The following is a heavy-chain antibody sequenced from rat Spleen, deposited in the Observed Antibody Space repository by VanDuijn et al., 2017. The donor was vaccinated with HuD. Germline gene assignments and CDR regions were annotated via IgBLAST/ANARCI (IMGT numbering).Heavy chain of an antibody. J-gene: IGHJ2*01. CDR3: ASTYYGYTSFDY. V-gene: IGHV5-29*01. CDR2: ISYGDRSGHSST. CDR1: GFTFSDYG. Sequence: EVQLVESGGGLVQPGRSLKLSCAASGFTFSDYGMAWVRQGPTKGLEWVATISYGDRSGHSSTYFRDSVKGRLTISRDNAKSTLSLQMDRLRSEDTATYYCASTYYGYTSFDYWGQGVMVTVSS. D-gene: IGHD1-9*01.